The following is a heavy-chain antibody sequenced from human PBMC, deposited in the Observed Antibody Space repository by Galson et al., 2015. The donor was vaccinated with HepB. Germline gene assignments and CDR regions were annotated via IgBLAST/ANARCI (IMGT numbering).Heavy chain of an antibody. D-gene: IGHD2/OR15-2a*01. J-gene: IGHJ4*02. CDR3: VRGTTAPDY. CDR2: IRRAGDTS. V-gene: IGHV3-23*01. CDR1: GFTFSNYG. Sequence: SLRLSCAASGFTFSNYGMSWVRQAPGKGLECVAAIRRAGDTSDYAESVKGRFTVSRDSSKSTLYLQMNGRRAEDTARYYCVRGTTAPDYWAQGTLVTVSS.